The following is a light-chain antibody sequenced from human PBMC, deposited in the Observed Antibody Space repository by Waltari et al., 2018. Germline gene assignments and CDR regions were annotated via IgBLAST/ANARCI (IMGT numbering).Light chain of an antibody. CDR2: RSD. CDR3: ASWDDSLNGHWV. CDR1: ASNIGGNL. V-gene: IGLV1-44*01. Sequence: QSVLTQPPSASGTPGQRVTISCSGRASNIGGNLVNWYPQPPGKAPKLLIYRSDHRPSGVPDRFSASKTGTSASLAISGLQSEDEADYFCASWDDSLNGHWVFGGGTKVTVL. J-gene: IGLJ3*02.